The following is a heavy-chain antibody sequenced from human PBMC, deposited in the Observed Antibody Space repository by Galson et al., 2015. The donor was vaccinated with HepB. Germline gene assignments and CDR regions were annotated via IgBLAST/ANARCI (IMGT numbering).Heavy chain of an antibody. J-gene: IGHJ6*02. CDR3: ARVPIAVAGPWVYGMDV. D-gene: IGHD6-19*01. Sequence: SVKVSCKASGYTFSNYYINWVRQAPGQRLEWMGWINAGDGYTKYSQKLQGRLTITRDTSASTSYMELSSLRSEDTAVHYCARVPIAVAGPWVYGMDVWGQGTTATVSS. V-gene: IGHV1-3*01. CDR2: INAGDGYT. CDR1: GYTFSNYY.